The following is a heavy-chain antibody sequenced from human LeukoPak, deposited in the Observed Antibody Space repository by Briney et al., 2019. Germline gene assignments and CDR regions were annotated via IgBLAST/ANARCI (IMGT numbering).Heavy chain of an antibody. CDR2: IYPGDSDT. CDR1: GYSFTSYW. Sequence: GESLKISCKGSGYSFTSYWIGWVRQMPGKGLEWMGIIYPGDSDTRYSPSFRGQVTISADKSISTAYLQWSSLKASDTAMYYCARNGDYPYYYYYGMDVWGQGTTVTVSS. J-gene: IGHJ6*02. V-gene: IGHV5-51*01. D-gene: IGHD4-17*01. CDR3: ARNGDYPYYYYYGMDV.